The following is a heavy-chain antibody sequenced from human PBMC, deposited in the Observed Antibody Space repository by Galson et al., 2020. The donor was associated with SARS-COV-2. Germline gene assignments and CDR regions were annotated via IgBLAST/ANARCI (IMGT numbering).Heavy chain of an antibody. V-gene: IGHV4-31*03. CDR2: IYYSGST. CDR3: ARDPAPLYGDNYYYGMDV. CDR1: GGSISSGGYY. J-gene: IGHJ6*02. D-gene: IGHD4-17*01. Sequence: ETSETLSLTCTVSGGSISSGGYYWNWIRQHPGKGLEWVGYIYYSGSTYYTFYNPSLKSRVTISMDMSKNQFSLKLSSVTAADTAVYYCARDPAPLYGDNYYYGMDVWGRGTTVTVSS.